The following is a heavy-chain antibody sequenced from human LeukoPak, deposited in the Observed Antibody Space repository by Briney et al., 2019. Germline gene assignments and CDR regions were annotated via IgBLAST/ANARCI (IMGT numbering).Heavy chain of an antibody. CDR2: INHSGST. CDR1: GGSFSGYY. Sequence: SETLSLTCAVYGGSFSGYYWSWIRQPPGKGLEWIGEINHSGSTNYNPSLKSRVTISVDTSKNQFSLKLSSVTAADTAVYYCARARANWGFWRGPYDYWGQGTLVTVSS. D-gene: IGHD7-27*01. CDR3: ARARANWGFWRGPYDY. J-gene: IGHJ4*02. V-gene: IGHV4-34*01.